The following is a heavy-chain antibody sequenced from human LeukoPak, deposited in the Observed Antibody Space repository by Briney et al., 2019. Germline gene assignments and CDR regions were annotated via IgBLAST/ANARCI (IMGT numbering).Heavy chain of an antibody. J-gene: IGHJ6*03. Sequence: GGSLRLSCAASGFTFSSNAMTWVRQAPGKGLECVSAITAGGGTTYYADSVKGRFTISRDNSKNTLYLQMNSLRAEDTAVYYCARDGGSSWSKYYYYYMDVWGKGTTVTVSS. CDR3: ARDGGSSWSKYYYYYMDV. D-gene: IGHD6-13*01. CDR1: GFTFSSNA. CDR2: ITAGGGTT. V-gene: IGHV3-23*01.